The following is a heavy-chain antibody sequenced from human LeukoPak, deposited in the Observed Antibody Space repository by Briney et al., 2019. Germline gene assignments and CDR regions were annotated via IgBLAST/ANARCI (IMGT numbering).Heavy chain of an antibody. D-gene: IGHD2-2*01. CDR3: ARAPTAYCLSTSCQPYFDY. CDR2: LYTGGST. Sequence: SETLSLTCTVSGGSISTYFWSWIRQPAWKGLEWIGRLYTGGSTNYNPSLTSRATMSIHTPKNQFSLKLSSVTAADTAVYYCARAPTAYCLSTSCQPYFDYWGQGTLVTVSS. J-gene: IGHJ4*02. CDR1: GGSISTYF. V-gene: IGHV4-4*07.